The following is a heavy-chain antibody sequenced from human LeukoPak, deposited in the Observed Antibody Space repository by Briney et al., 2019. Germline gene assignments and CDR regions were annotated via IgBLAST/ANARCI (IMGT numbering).Heavy chain of an antibody. CDR1: EFTLSSFW. CDR2: IKQDGSQK. Sequence: GGSLRLSCAASEFTLSSFWMSWVRQAPGKGLEWVANIKQDGSQKFHLDSVKGRFTISRDNAKNSLYLEMNSLRAEDTAMYYCARLLQRQVLHVWGKGTTVTVSS. CDR3: ARLLQRQVLHV. J-gene: IGHJ6*04. V-gene: IGHV3-7*01.